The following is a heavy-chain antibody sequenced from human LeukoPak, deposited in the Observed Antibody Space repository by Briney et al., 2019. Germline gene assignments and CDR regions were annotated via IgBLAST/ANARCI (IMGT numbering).Heavy chain of an antibody. J-gene: IGHJ4*02. D-gene: IGHD6-13*01. Sequence: PGGSLRLSCAAAGFSFSSYWMSWVRQAPGKGLEWVANIKEDGSDKNYVDSVKGRFTISRDNAKESLHLQMNRLTEDDTAVYYCARDERFARKPLSSSWYRGGFDYWGQGTLVAVSA. V-gene: IGHV3-7*01. CDR3: ARDERFARKPLSSSWYRGGFDY. CDR2: IKEDGSDK. CDR1: GFSFSSYW.